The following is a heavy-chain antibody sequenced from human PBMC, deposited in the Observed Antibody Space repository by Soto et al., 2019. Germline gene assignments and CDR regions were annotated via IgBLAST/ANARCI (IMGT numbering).Heavy chain of an antibody. Sequence: VQLQESGPGLVKPSQTLSLTCTVSGGSISSGGYYWSWIRQHPGKGLEWIGYIYYSGSTYYNPSLKSRVTIAVDTSKNRFSLKLSSVTAADTAVYYCARADTAEYAFDIWGQGTMVTVSS. D-gene: IGHD5-18*01. CDR2: IYYSGST. J-gene: IGHJ3*02. CDR3: ARADTAEYAFDI. CDR1: GGSISSGGYY. V-gene: IGHV4-31*03.